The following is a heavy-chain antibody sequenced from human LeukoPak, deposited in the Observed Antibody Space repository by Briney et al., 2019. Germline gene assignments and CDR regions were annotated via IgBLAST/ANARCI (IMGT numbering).Heavy chain of an antibody. Sequence: SETLSLTCAVYGGSFSGYYWSWIRQPPGKGLEWIGEINHSGSTNYNPSLKSPVTISVDTSKNQFSLKLNSVTAADTAVYYCARDVRVEGQWLVDYWGQGTLVTVSS. CDR3: ARDVRVEGQWLVDY. D-gene: IGHD6-19*01. V-gene: IGHV4-34*01. CDR2: INHSGST. J-gene: IGHJ4*02. CDR1: GGSFSGYY.